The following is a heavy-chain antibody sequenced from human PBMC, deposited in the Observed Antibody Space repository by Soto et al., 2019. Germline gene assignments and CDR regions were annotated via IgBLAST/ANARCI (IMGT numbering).Heavy chain of an antibody. CDR2: IHHSGST. CDR3: AREVGVGVRFDY. J-gene: IGHJ4*02. V-gene: IGHV4-61*01. D-gene: IGHD1-26*01. CDR1: GGSVGSGSYY. Sequence: SETLSLTCTVSGGSVGSGSYYWSWIRQPPGKGLEWIGDIHHSGSTKNNPSLKSRVTISVDTSKNQFSLRLSSVTAADTAVYFCAREVGVGVRFDYWGQGTLVTVSS.